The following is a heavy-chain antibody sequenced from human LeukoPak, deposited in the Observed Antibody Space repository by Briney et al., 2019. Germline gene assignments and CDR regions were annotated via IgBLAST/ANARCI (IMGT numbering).Heavy chain of an antibody. Sequence: EIXHSRSTNYNPSLKSRVTISVDTSKNQFSLKLSSVTAADTAVYYCAREGALGYCSSTSCRNWFDLWGQGTLVTVSS. CDR3: AREGALGYCSSTSCRNWFDL. D-gene: IGHD2-2*01. CDR2: IXHSRST. V-gene: IGHV4-34*01. J-gene: IGHJ5*02.